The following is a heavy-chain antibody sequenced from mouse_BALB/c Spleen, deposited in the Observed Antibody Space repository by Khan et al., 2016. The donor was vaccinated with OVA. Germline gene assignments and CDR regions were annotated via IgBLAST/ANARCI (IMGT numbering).Heavy chain of an antibody. CDR2: IWSDGST. CDR3: ARQPYYHYYIMDY. CDR1: GVSLTNYG. V-gene: IGHV2-6-1*01. D-gene: IGHD2-10*01. J-gene: IGHJ4*01. Sequence: VQLVESGPGLVAPSQSLSIICTNSGVSLTNYGVHWVRQPPGKGLEWLVVIWSDGSTTYNSALKSRLSISKDNSKSQVFLKMNSLQTDDTAMYYCARQPYYHYYIMDYWGQGTSVTVSS.